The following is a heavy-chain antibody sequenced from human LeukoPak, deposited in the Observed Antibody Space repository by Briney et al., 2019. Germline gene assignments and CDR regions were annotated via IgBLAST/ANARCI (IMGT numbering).Heavy chain of an antibody. D-gene: IGHD3-10*01. CDR2: IKSKTDGGTT. CDR3: TTDLVSMVRGVREYYYYGMDV. J-gene: IGHJ6*02. Sequence: EPGGSLRLSCAASGFTFSNAWMSWVRQAPGKGLEWVGRIKSKTDGGTTDYAAPVKGRFTISRDDSKNTLYLQMNSLKTEDTAVYYCTTDLVSMVRGVREYYYYGMDVWGQGTTVTVSS. V-gene: IGHV3-15*01. CDR1: GFTFSNAW.